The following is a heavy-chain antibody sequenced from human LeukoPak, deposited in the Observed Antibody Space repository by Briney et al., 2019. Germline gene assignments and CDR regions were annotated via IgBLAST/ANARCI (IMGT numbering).Heavy chain of an antibody. CDR1: GYTFYAYT. J-gene: IGHJ4*02. Sequence: PGGSLRLSCAVSGYTFYAYTMHWARQAPGQTLEWVALISSDGTTYYRDSMKGRFTISRHDSNNSLYLQMDTLRTEDTAFYYCVKDLNHQSSGSVTDHWGQGTLVTVSS. D-gene: IGHD3-22*01. V-gene: IGHV3-43*01. CDR3: VKDLNHQSSGSVTDH. CDR2: ISSDGTT.